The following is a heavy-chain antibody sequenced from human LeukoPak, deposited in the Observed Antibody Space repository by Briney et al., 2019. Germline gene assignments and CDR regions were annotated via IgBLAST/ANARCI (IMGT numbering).Heavy chain of an antibody. CDR2: INPSGGST. CDR1: GYTFTSYY. Sequence: ASVKVSCKASGYTFTSYYMHWVRQAPGQGLEWMGIINPSGGSTSYAQKFQGRVTMTRDTSTSTVYMEPSSLRSEDTAVYYCARGALYYYDSSGSFDYWGQGTLVTVSS. D-gene: IGHD3-22*01. V-gene: IGHV1-46*01. CDR3: ARGALYYYDSSGSFDY. J-gene: IGHJ4*02.